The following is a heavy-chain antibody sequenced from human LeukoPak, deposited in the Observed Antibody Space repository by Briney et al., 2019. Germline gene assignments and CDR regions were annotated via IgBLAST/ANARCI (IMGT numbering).Heavy chain of an antibody. V-gene: IGHV1-3*01. CDR2: INGGNGNT. Sequence: GASVKVSCKASGYTFTSYAIHWVRQAPGHRLEWMGWINGGNGNTKYSQNFQGRVTITRDTSASTAYMELNSLRSEDTAVYYCARDHGSSKEDDAFDIWGQGTMVTVSS. J-gene: IGHJ3*02. D-gene: IGHD6-13*01. CDR3: ARDHGSSKEDDAFDI. CDR1: GYTFTSYA.